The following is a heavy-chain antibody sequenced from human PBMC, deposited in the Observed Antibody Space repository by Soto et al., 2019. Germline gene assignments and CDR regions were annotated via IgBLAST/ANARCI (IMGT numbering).Heavy chain of an antibody. CDR3: ASPITIFGVVNYYYYGMDV. V-gene: IGHV1-69*06. Sequence: GASVKVSCKASGGTFSSYAISWVRQAPGQGLEWMGGIIPIFGTANYAQKFQGRVTITADKSTSTAYMELSSLRSEDTAVYYCASPITIFGVVNYYYYGMDVWGQGTTVTVS. CDR1: GGTFSSYA. D-gene: IGHD3-3*01. CDR2: IIPIFGTA. J-gene: IGHJ6*02.